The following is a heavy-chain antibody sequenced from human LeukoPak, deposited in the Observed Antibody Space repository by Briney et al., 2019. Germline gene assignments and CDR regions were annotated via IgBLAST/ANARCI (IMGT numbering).Heavy chain of an antibody. V-gene: IGHV4-59*11. CDR1: GGSISSHY. D-gene: IGHD5-18*01. CDR2: IYYSGST. Sequence: PSETLSLTCTVSGGSISSHYWSWIRQPPGKGLEWIGYIYYSGSTNYNPSLKSRVTISVDTSKNQFSLKLSSVTAADTAVYYCATGSGYSYGYYYYYYYMDVWGEGTTVTVS. CDR3: ATGSGYSYGYYYYYYYMDV. J-gene: IGHJ6*03.